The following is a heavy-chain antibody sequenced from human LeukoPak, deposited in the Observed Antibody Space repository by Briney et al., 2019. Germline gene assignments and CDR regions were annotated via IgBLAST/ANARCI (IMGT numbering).Heavy chain of an antibody. CDR1: GYTFTSYY. V-gene: IGHV1-2*02. CDR2: INPNSGGT. D-gene: IGHD2-15*01. CDR3: AREDRILGYCSCGICSPVKHVVY. Sequence: ASVKVSCKASGYTFTSYYMHWLRQAPGQRLEWMGWINPNSGGTNYAQKFQGRVTMTRDTSISTAYMEMSRLRSDDTAVSYCAREDRILGYCSCGICSPVKHVVYWGPGTPVPVSS. J-gene: IGHJ4*02.